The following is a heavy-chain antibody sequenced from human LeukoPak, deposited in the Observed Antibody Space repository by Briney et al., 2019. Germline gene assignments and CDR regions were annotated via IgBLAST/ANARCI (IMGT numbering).Heavy chain of an antibody. CDR3: ARDLVGGDLTGVSLY. J-gene: IGHJ4*01. CDR1: GYTFDNFG. Sequence: GASVTVSCKCSGYTFDNFGLTWVRQAPGQGLEGMGWISAYNGNTHYAQKFRGILTLTTETSTSTAYLELRSLKSDDTAVYYCARDLVGGDLTGVSLYWGQGTLVTVSS. D-gene: IGHD4-17*01. CDR2: ISAYNGNT. V-gene: IGHV1-18*01.